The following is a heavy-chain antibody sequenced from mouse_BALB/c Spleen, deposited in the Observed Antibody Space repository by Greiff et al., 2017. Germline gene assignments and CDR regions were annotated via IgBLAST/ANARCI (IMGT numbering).Heavy chain of an antibody. J-gene: IGHJ4*01. CDR1: GYSFTGYY. CDR3: ARRDYGSSGFMDY. Sequence: LVKTGASVKISCKASGYSFTGYYMHWVKQSHGKSLEWIGYISCYNGATSYNQKFKGKATFTVDTSSSTAYMQFNSLTSEDSAVYYCARRDYGSSGFMDYWGQGTSVTVSS. CDR2: ISCYNGAT. V-gene: IGHV1S34*01. D-gene: IGHD1-1*01.